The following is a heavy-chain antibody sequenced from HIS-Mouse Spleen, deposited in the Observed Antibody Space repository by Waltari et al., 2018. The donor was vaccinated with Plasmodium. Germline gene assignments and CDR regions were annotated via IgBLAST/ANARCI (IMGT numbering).Heavy chain of an antibody. CDR2: ISYDGSNK. V-gene: IGHV3-30-3*01. D-gene: IGHD2-15*01. Sequence: QVQLVESGGGVVQPGRSLGLSCAASGFTFRSQSMTWVRHAPGKGVEWFAVISYDGSNKYYADSAKGRFTISRDNSKNSLYLQMNSLRAEDTAVYYCAREGGYCSGGSCYSGQGFDIWGQGTMVTVSS. J-gene: IGHJ3*02. CDR3: AREGGYCSGGSCYSGQGFDI. CDR1: GFTFRSQS.